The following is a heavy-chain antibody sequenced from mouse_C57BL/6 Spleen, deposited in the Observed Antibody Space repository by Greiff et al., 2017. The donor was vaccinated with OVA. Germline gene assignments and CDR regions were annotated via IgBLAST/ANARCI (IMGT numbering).Heavy chain of an antibody. CDR3: ARGTAVYAMDY. D-gene: IGHD3-3*01. V-gene: IGHV1-82*01. J-gene: IGHJ4*01. CDR1: GYAFSSSW. CDR2: IYPGDGDT. Sequence: QAQLQQSGPELVKPGASVKISCKASGYAFSSSWMNWVKQRPGKGLEWIGRIYPGDGDTNYNGKFKGKATLTADKSSSTAYMQLSSLTSEDSAVYFCARGTAVYAMDYWGQGTSVTVSS.